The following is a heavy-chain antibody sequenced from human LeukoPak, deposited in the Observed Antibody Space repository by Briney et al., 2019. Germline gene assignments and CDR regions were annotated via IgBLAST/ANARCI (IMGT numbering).Heavy chain of an antibody. CDR2: INHNGNVN. D-gene: IGHD3-16*01. J-gene: IGHJ6*02. CDR3: ARGGGLDV. Sequence: GGSLRLSCAASGFTFSSYWRNWAGQAPGRGVEWVASINHNGNVNYYVDSVKGRFTISKDNAKNSLYLQMSNLRAEDTAVYFCARGGGLDVWGQGATVTVSS. V-gene: IGHV3-7*03. CDR1: GFTFSSYW.